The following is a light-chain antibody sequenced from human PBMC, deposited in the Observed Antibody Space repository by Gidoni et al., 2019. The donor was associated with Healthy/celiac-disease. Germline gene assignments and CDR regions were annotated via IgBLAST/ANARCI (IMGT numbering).Light chain of an antibody. CDR3: AAWDDSLSGWV. Sequence: HSVLTPPPSASGPPGQRVTISCSGSSSNLGSNYVYGYQQLPGTAPKLLIYRNNQRPSGVPDRFSGSKSGTSASRAISGLRSEDEADYYCAAWDDSLSGWVFGGGTKLTVL. V-gene: IGLV1-47*01. CDR1: SSNLGSNY. J-gene: IGLJ3*02. CDR2: RNN.